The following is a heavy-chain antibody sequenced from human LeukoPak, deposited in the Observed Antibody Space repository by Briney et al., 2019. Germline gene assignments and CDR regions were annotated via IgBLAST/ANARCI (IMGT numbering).Heavy chain of an antibody. CDR3: AKERPSSCYFDY. V-gene: IGHV1-46*01. CDR2: IDPSGGGT. Sequence: RASVKVSCKASGYTFTNYGISWVRQAPGQGLEWMGLIDPSGGGTMYAQKFQGRVTMTRDTSTSTVYMEVSSLGSDDTAVYFCAKERPSSCYFDYWGLGTLVTVSS. CDR1: GYTFTNYG. J-gene: IGHJ4*02.